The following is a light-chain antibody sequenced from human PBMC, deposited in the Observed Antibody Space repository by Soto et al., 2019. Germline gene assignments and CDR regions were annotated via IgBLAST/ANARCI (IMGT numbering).Light chain of an antibody. CDR3: QQYNSYPRT. CDR1: QIISRW. J-gene: IGKJ1*01. CDR2: DAS. Sequence: DIQMTHSPATLSASVGDRVTITCRASQIISRWLTWYQQKPGKAPKLLIYDASSLESGVPSRFSGSGSGTEFTLTISSLQPDDFATYYCQQYNSYPRTFGQGTKVDIK. V-gene: IGKV1-5*01.